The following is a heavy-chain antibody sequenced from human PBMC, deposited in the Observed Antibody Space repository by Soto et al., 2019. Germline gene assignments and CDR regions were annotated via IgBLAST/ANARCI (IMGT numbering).Heavy chain of an antibody. V-gene: IGHV4-30-4*01. D-gene: IGHD3-22*01. CDR1: GGSISSGDYY. Sequence: SETLSLTCTVSGGSISSGDYYWSWIRQPPWKGLEWIGYIYYSGSTYYNPSLKSRVTISVDTSKNQFSLKLSSVTAADTAVYYCARASYYDSSGYPVHWFDPWGQGXLVTVYS. J-gene: IGHJ5*02. CDR2: IYYSGST. CDR3: ARASYYDSSGYPVHWFDP.